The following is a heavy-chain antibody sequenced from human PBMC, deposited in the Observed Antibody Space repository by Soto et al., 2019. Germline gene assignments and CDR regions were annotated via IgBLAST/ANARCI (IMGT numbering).Heavy chain of an antibody. Sequence: ASVKVSCKASGYTFTGYYMHWVRQAPGQGLEWMGWINPNSGGTNYAQKFQGRVTMTRDTSISTAYMELSRLRSDDTAVYYCARPKPECSGGSCYFDYWGQGTLVTVSS. CDR3: ARPKPECSGGSCYFDY. D-gene: IGHD2-15*01. CDR1: GYTFTGYY. V-gene: IGHV1-2*02. J-gene: IGHJ4*02. CDR2: INPNSGGT.